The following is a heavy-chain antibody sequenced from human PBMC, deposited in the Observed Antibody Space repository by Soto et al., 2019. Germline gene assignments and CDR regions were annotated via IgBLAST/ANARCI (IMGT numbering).Heavy chain of an antibody. D-gene: IGHD3-10*01. J-gene: IGHJ3*02. Sequence: EVQLVESGGDLVQPGGSLRLSCAASGFTFSDHYMDWVRQAPGKGLEWVGRIRNKANTYTTEYAASVKGKFTISRDDSENSLYLQMTSLKTEDTAVYYCARSGRDDSTWSDDTFDIWGQGTVVTVSS. CDR2: IRNKANTYTT. CDR3: ARSGRDDSTWSDDTFDI. V-gene: IGHV3-72*01. CDR1: GFTFSDHY.